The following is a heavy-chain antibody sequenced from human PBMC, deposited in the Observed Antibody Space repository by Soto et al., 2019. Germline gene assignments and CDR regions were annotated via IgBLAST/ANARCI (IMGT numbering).Heavy chain of an antibody. D-gene: IGHD6-6*01. J-gene: IGHJ4*02. Sequence: EVQLVESGGGLVQPGGSLRLSCAASGFTVSSTYMTWVRQAPGKGLEWLSIIYSGGNTYYADSVKGRFTISRDNAKNTLFLQMNSLRAEDTAVYYCARNRASSGIHDYWGQGTLVTVSS. CDR1: GFTVSSTY. CDR3: ARNRASSGIHDY. V-gene: IGHV3-66*01. CDR2: IYSGGNT.